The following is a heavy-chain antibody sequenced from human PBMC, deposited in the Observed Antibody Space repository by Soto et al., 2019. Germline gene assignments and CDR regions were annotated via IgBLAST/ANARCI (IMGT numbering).Heavy chain of an antibody. CDR2: IIPIFGTA. CDR1: GGTFSSYA. V-gene: IGHV1-69*13. J-gene: IGHJ1*01. D-gene: IGHD3-22*01. Sequence: SVKVSCKASGGTFSSYAISWVRQAPGQGLEWMGGIIPIFGTAYYAQKFQGRVTITADESTSTAYMELSSLRPEDTAVYYCARDPYDDSSGYPLSQHWGQGTLVTVSS. CDR3: ARDPYDDSSGYPLSQH.